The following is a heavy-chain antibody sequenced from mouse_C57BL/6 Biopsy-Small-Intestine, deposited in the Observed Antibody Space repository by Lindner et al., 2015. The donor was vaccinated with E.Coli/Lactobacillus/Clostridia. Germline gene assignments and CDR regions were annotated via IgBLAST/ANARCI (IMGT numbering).Heavy chain of an antibody. V-gene: IGHV1-9*01. CDR1: GYTFTGYW. Sequence: VQLQESGAELMKPGASVKLSCKATGYTFTGYWIEWVKQRPGHGHEWIGGIIPGSGSSNYNEKFKGKATLTADTSSNTAYMQLSSLTTEGSAMYYCARRFQSYSLDYWGQGTTLTVSS. J-gene: IGHJ2*01. D-gene: IGHD2-12*01. CDR2: IIPGSGSS. CDR3: ARRFQSYSLDY.